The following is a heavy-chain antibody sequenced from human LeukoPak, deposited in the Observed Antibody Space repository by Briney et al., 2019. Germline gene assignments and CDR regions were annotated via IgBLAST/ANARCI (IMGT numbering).Heavy chain of an antibody. J-gene: IGHJ4*02. CDR2: INTDGSST. Sequence: PGGSLRLSCAASGFTFSSYWMHWVRQAPGKGLVWVSRINTDGSSTSYADSVKGRFTISRDNAKNTLYLQMNSLRAKDTAVYYCARDREGGWYTADYWGQGTLVAVSS. CDR3: ARDREGGWYTADY. D-gene: IGHD6-19*01. CDR1: GFTFSSYW. V-gene: IGHV3-74*01.